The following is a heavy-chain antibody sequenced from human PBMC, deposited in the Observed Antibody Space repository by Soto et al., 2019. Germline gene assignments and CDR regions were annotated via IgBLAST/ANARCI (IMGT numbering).Heavy chain of an antibody. J-gene: IGHJ1*01. CDR1: GGSSSSSSYY. V-gene: IGHV4-39*01. D-gene: IGHD4-17*01. Sequence: SETLSLTCTVSGGSSSSSSYYWGWIRQPPGRGLEWIGSIYNSGSTYYNPSLKSRVTISVDTSKNQFSLKLSSVTAADTAVYYCATTYGDSLGEHLQHWGQGTLVTVSS. CDR3: ATTYGDSLGEHLQH. CDR2: IYNSGST.